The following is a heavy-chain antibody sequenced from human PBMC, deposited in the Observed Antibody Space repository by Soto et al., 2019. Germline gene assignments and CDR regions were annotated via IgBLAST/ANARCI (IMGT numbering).Heavy chain of an antibody. CDR1: GFTFSSYA. CDR3: ARDSTPDSYAHDY. CDR2: ISGGGGST. D-gene: IGHD5-18*01. Sequence: GGSLRLSCAASGFTFSSYAMSWVRQAPGKGLVWVSRISGGGGSTCYADSVKGRFTISRDNAKNTLYLQMNSLRAEDTAVYYCARDSTPDSYAHDYWGQGTLVTVSS. V-gene: IGHV3-23*01. J-gene: IGHJ4*02.